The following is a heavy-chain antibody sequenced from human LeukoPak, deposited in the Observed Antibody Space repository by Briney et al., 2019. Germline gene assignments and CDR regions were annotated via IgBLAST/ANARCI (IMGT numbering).Heavy chain of an antibody. CDR2: ITPIINSA. CDR1: GGTFRSHI. V-gene: IGHV1-69*08. CDR3: TRVNLRGSQYNWLDP. J-gene: IGHJ5*02. D-gene: IGHD1-26*01. Sequence: GASVKVSCKTSGGTFRSHIFSWGRQAPGQGLEWMGRITPIINSAKYAQKFRDRLTITADTSTGTAYMELSSLTSEDTALYYCTRVNLRGSQYNWLDPWGQGTLVTVSS.